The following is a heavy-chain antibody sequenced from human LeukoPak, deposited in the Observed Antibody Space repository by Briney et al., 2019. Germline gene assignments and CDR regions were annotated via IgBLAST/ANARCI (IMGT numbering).Heavy chain of an antibody. J-gene: IGHJ5*02. CDR2: IYTSGST. Sequence: SETLSLTCTVPGGSISSYYWSWIRQPPGKGLEWIGYIYTSGSTNYNPSLKSRVTISVDTSKTQFSLKLSSVTAADTAVYYCARQKRDWFDPWGQGTLVTVSS. CDR3: ARQKRDWFDP. V-gene: IGHV4-59*08. CDR1: GGSISSYY.